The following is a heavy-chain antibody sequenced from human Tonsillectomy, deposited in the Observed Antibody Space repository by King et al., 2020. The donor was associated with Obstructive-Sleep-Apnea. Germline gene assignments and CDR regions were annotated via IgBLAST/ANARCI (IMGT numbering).Heavy chain of an antibody. Sequence: QMQLQESGPGLVKPSQTLSLTCSVSGGSISSGGYNWNWIRQHPGKGLEWIGNIYFSGSTNYNPSLKSRLTISVDTSKNQFSLKLSSVTAADTAVYYCARGTAMGSDYWGQGTLVTVSS. J-gene: IGHJ4*02. CDR1: GGSISSGGYN. D-gene: IGHD5-18*01. CDR3: ARGTAMGSDY. CDR2: IYFSGST. V-gene: IGHV4-31*03.